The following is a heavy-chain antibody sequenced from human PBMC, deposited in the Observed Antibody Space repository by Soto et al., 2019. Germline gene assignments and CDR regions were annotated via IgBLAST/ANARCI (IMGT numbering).Heavy chain of an antibody. Sequence: SETLSLTCSISGASISTTSCAWIRQPPGRGLEWIGYMYFTGSTKYNPSLKSRVTISVDTSKNQFSLKVTSVTAADTAMYYCATVGWSGPEGWFDPWGQGTLVTVSS. CDR3: ATVGWSGPEGWFDP. J-gene: IGHJ5*02. CDR1: GASISTTS. CDR2: MYFTGST. D-gene: IGHD3-3*01. V-gene: IGHV4-59*01.